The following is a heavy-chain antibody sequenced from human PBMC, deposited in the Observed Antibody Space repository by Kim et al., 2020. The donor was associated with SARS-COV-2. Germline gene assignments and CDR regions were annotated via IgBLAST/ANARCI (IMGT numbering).Heavy chain of an antibody. CDR3: ARHSGYDWYFDY. J-gene: IGHJ4*02. V-gene: IGHV1-18*01. Sequence: YAQKLQGRVTMTTDTPTSTAYLELRSLRSDDTAVYYCARHSGYDWYFDYWGQGTLVTVSS. D-gene: IGHD5-12*01.